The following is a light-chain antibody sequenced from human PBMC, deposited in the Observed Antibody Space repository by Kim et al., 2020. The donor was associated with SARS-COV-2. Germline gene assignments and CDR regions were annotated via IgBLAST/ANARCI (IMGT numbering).Light chain of an antibody. V-gene: IGLV3-1*01. CDR3: QAWDSGTAV. J-gene: IGLJ3*02. Sequence: SYELTQPPSVSVSPGQTASITCSGDKLGEKYACWYQQKPGQSPVLVIYQDSKRPSGIPERFSGSNSGNTATLTISGTQAMDEADYYCQAWDSGTAVFGGG. CDR2: QDS. CDR1: KLGEKY.